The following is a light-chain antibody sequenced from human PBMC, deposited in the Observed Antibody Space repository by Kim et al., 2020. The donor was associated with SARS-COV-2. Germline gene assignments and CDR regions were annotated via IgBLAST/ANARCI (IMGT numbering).Light chain of an antibody. CDR3: QAWDSSTVV. CDR2: QDS. J-gene: IGLJ3*02. Sequence: SVSPEQTAGTHDSGDKLGEKYACWYQQKPGQSPVLVIYQDSKRPSGIPERFSGSNSGNTATLTISGTQAMDEADYYCQAWDSSTVVFGGGTQLTVL. V-gene: IGLV3-1*01. CDR1: KLGEKY.